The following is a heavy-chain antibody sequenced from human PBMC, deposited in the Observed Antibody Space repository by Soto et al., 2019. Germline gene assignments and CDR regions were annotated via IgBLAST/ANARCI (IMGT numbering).Heavy chain of an antibody. CDR3: ATARHCSSDACPAAE. CDR2: IGPNPANT. J-gene: IGHJ4*02. V-gene: IGHV3-23*01. Sequence: QPGGSLRLSCAASGFTFSTSGMLWVRQPPGEGLEWVSAIGPNPANTKYTDSVKGRFTISRDNSKNTVFLQMSSLRAEDTALYYCATARHCSSDACPAAEWGQGTLVTVSS. CDR1: GFTFSTSG. D-gene: IGHD2-2*01.